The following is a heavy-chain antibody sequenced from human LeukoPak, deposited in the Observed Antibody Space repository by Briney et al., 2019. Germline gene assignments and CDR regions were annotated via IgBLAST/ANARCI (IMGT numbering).Heavy chain of an antibody. CDR3: ARGDGFTLDF. CDR2: ARAGPTET. CDR1: GYTFSAYA. Sequence: ASVKVSCKASGYTFSAYAVHWVRQAPGQSLEWMGWARAGPTETPYSQKFQGRVTITRDASANIAYMELSSLRSEDTAVYYCARGDGFTLDFWGQGTPVTVSS. V-gene: IGHV1-3*01. J-gene: IGHJ4*02. D-gene: IGHD5-24*01.